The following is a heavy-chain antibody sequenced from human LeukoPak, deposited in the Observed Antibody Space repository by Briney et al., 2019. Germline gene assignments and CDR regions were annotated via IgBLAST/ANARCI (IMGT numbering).Heavy chain of an antibody. Sequence: GSLRLSCAASWFTVSRNYMSWVRQAPGKGLEWVSVIYSADSAYYADSVRGRFTISRDNYKNTLYLQMNSLRADDTAVYYCAREVGGGATNYFDYWGQGTLVTVSS. J-gene: IGHJ4*02. V-gene: IGHV3-53*01. CDR3: AREVGGGATNYFDY. D-gene: IGHD1-26*01. CDR2: IYSADSA. CDR1: WFTVSRNY.